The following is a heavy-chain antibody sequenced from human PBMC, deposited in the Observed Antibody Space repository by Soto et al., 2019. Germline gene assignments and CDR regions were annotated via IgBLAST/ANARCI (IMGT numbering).Heavy chain of an antibody. CDR3: AKDRGQALRFLEWPTEFDY. V-gene: IGHV3-23*01. D-gene: IGHD3-3*01. CDR1: GFTFSSYA. J-gene: IGHJ4*02. Sequence: QPGGSLRLSCAASGFTFSSYAMSWVRQAPGKGLEWVSAISGSGGSTYYADSVKGRFTISRDNSKNTLYLQMNSLRAEDTAVYYCAKDRGQALRFLEWPTEFDYWGQGTLVTVSS. CDR2: ISGSGGST.